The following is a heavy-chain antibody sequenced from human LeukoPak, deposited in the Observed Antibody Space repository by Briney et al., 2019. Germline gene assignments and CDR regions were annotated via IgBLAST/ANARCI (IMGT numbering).Heavy chain of an antibody. D-gene: IGHD1-26*01. CDR2: ISAYNGNT. Sequence: ASVKVSCKASGYTFTSYGISWVRQAPGQGLEWMGWISAYNGNTNYAQKLQGRVTMTTDTSTSTAYMELRSLRSEDTAVYYCARSFLEWELPSYYYYGMDVWGQGTTVTVSS. J-gene: IGHJ6*02. V-gene: IGHV1-18*01. CDR1: GYTFTSYG. CDR3: ARSFLEWELPSYYYYGMDV.